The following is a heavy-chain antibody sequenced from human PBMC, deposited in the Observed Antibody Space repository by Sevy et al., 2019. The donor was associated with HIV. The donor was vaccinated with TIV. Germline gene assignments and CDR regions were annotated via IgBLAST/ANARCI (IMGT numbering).Heavy chain of an antibody. D-gene: IGHD4-17*01. CDR3: ARSYGDYGYYYYGMDV. Sequence: ASVKVSCKASGYTFTGYYMHWVRQAPGQGLEWMGWINPNRGGTNYAQKFQGRVTMTRDTSISTAYMELSRLRSDDTAVYYCARSYGDYGYYYYGMDVWGQGTTVTVSS. CDR2: INPNRGGT. V-gene: IGHV1-2*02. CDR1: GYTFTGYY. J-gene: IGHJ6*02.